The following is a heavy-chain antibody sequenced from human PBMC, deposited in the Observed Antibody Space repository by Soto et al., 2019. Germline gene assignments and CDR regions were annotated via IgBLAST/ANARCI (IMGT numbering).Heavy chain of an antibody. V-gene: IGHV1-69*02. CDR3: ARGPVSSPFDY. Sequence: GASVKVSCKASGGTFSSYTISWVRQAPGQGLEWMGRIIPILGIANYAQKFQGRVTITADKSTSTAYMELSSLRSEDTAVYYCARGPVSSPFDYWGQGTLVTVSS. J-gene: IGHJ4*02. CDR1: GGTFSSYT. CDR2: IIPILGIA.